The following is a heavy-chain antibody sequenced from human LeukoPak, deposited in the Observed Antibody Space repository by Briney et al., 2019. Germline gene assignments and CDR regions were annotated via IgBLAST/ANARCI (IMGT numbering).Heavy chain of an antibody. CDR1: GFTFSINA. CDR3: AKDQDIVVVVAATPVDY. J-gene: IGHJ4*02. V-gene: IGHV3-23*01. D-gene: IGHD2-15*01. Sequence: GGSLRLSCAASGFTFSINAMSWVRQAPGKGLEWVSAISGSGGSTYYADSVKGRFTISRDNSKNTLYLQMNSLRAEDTAVYYCAKDQDIVVVVAATPVDYWGQGTLVTVSS. CDR2: ISGSGGST.